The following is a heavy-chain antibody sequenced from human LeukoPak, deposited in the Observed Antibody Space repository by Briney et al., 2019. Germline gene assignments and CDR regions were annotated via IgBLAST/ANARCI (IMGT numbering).Heavy chain of an antibody. CDR1: GGSFSGYY. D-gene: IGHD3-16*02. CDR2: INHSGST. CDR3: AIGYTAIDAFDI. J-gene: IGHJ3*02. Sequence: SETLSLTCAVYGGSFSGYYWSWIRQPPGKGLEWIGEINHSGSTNYNPSLKSRVTISVDTSKNQFSLKLSSVTAADTAVYYCAIGYTAIDAFDIWGQGTVVTVSS. V-gene: IGHV4-34*01.